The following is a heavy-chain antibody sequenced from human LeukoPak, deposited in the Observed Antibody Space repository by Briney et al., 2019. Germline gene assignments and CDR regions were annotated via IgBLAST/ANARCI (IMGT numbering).Heavy chain of an antibody. CDR1: GDSINSLDL. D-gene: IGHD3-9*01. Sequence: SETLSLTCTVSGDSINSLDLWSWVRQPPGKGLEWIGEIHDTGSTNYNPPLKSRVTMSLDKSKNQFSLNLNSVTAADTAVYYCATYYDILSGYTFDYWGQGTLVAVSS. J-gene: IGHJ4*02. CDR3: ATYYDILSGYTFDY. CDR2: IHDTGST. V-gene: IGHV4-4*02.